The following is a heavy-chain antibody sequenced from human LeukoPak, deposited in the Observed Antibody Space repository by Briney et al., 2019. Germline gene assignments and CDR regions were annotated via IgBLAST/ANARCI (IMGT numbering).Heavy chain of an antibody. J-gene: IGHJ3*02. Sequence: SETLSLTCTVSGGSISSYYWSWIRQPPGKGLEWIGYIYYSGSTYYNPSLKSRVTISVDTSKNQFSLKLSSVTAADTAVYYCARHDLVVKQDIVVVPAAIVGAFDIWGQGTMDTVSS. CDR1: GGSISSYY. CDR2: IYYSGST. CDR3: ARHDLVVKQDIVVVPAAIVGAFDI. V-gene: IGHV4-59*04. D-gene: IGHD2-2*02.